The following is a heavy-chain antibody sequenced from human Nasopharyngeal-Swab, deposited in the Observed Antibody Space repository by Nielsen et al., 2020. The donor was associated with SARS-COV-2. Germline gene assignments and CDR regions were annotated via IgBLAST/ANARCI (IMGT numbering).Heavy chain of an antibody. Sequence: SVKVSCKAFGGTFSSFAFSWVRQAPGQGLEWMGRIIPILGRTNYAQKFQGRVTISADKSTGTAYMELSSLRSEDTAMYYCARDPNSSWLPLDYWGQGTLVTVSS. CDR3: ARDPNSSWLPLDY. V-gene: IGHV1-69*04. CDR1: GGTFSSFA. J-gene: IGHJ4*02. CDR2: IIPILGRT. D-gene: IGHD6-13*01.